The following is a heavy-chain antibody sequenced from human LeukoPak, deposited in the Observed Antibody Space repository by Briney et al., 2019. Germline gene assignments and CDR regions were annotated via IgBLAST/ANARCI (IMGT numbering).Heavy chain of an antibody. CDR1: GYTFTGYY. J-gene: IGHJ4*02. D-gene: IGHD6-19*01. CDR3: ARNPSSGWYEDY. CDR2: INPNSGGT. Sequence: ASVEVSCKASGYTFTGYYMHWVRQAPGQGLEWMGWINPNSGGTNYAQKFQGRVTMTRDTSISTAYMELSRLRSDDSAVYYCARNPSSGWYEDYWGQGTLVTVSS. V-gene: IGHV1-2*02.